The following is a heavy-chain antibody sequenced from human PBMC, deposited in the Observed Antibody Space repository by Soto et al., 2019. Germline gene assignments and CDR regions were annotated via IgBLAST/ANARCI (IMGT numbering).Heavy chain of an antibody. V-gene: IGHV4-59*01. CDR1: GGSISSYY. D-gene: IGHD3-3*01. Sequence: QVQLQASGPGLVKPSETLSLTCTVSGGSISSYYWSWIRQPPGKGLEWIGYIYYRGSTTYNPSLKSRVTISVDTSKNQCSLKLSSVNAADMAVYYCAREDHDFWSGYGIWGQGTIVTVCS. CDR3: AREDHDFWSGYGI. CDR2: IYYRGST. J-gene: IGHJ3*02.